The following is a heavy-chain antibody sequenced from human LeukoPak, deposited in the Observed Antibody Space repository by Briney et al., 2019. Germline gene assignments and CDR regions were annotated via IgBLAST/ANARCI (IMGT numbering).Heavy chain of an antibody. J-gene: IGHJ4*02. V-gene: IGHV3-7*03. CDR3: AKASTLGYSSSWYLDY. Sequence: GGSLRLSCAASGFTFSGHWMSWVRQAPGKGLEWVANINQGGSDKYYVDSVKGRFTISRDNANNLLYLQMSSLKADDTALYYCAKASTLGYSSSWYLDYWGQGTLVTVSS. CDR2: INQGGSDK. D-gene: IGHD6-13*01. CDR1: GFTFSGHW.